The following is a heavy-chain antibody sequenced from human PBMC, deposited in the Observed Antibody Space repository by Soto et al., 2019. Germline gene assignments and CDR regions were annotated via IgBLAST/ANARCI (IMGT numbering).Heavy chain of an antibody. CDR1: VFSFSKYT. CDR2: IHPGDSDT. J-gene: IGHJ6*02. V-gene: IGHV5-51*01. Sequence: PGESLKISCEGSVFSFSKYTVGWVRQIPGKGLEWMGIIHPGDSDTRYSPSFQGQVTISADKSISTAYLQWSSLKASDTAMYYCTLSYGDSYYHYNGMDVWGQGTTVTVS. CDR3: TLSYGDSYYHYNGMDV. D-gene: IGHD4-17*01.